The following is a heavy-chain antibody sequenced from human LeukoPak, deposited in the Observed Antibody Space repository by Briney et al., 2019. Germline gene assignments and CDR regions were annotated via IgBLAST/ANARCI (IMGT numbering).Heavy chain of an antibody. CDR1: GFTFSSYG. Sequence: PGRSLRLSCAASGFTFSSYGMHWVRQAPGKGLEWVGRIKSKIDNETTDYAAPVKGRFTISRDDSKSTLYLQMNSLKTEDTAVYYCSYSSTIFGVVIAMDVWGKGTTVTVSS. V-gene: IGHV3-15*01. D-gene: IGHD3-3*01. J-gene: IGHJ6*03. CDR2: IKSKIDNETT. CDR3: SYSSTIFGVVIAMDV.